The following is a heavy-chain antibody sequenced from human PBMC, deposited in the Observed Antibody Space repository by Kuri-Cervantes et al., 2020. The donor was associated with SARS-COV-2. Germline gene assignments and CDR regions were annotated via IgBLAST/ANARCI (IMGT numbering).Heavy chain of an antibody. CDR1: GFTFGDYA. V-gene: IGHV3-49*04. D-gene: IGHD3-3*01. CDR2: IRSKAYGGTT. Sequence: GGSLRLSCTASGFTFGDYAMSWVRQAPGKGLEWVGFIRSKAYGGTTEYAASVKGRFTISRDDSKSIAYLQMNSLKTEDTAVYYCTRDVVRGDFWSGYCDYWGQGTLVTVSS. CDR3: TRDVVRGDFWSGYCDY. J-gene: IGHJ4*02.